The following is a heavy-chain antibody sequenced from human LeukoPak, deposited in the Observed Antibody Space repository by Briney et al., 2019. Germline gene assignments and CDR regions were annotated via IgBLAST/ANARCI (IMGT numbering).Heavy chain of an antibody. J-gene: IGHJ4*02. CDR1: GFTFSSYG. V-gene: IGHV3-30*18. D-gene: IGHD3-9*01. CDR3: AKWGDYDILTGYYDSDY. Sequence: GGSLRLSCAASGFTFSSYGMHWVRQAPGKGLEWVAVISYDGSNKYYADSVKGRFTISRDNSKNTLYLQMNSLRAEDTAVYYCAKWGDYDILTGYYDSDYWGQGTLVTVSS. CDR2: ISYDGSNK.